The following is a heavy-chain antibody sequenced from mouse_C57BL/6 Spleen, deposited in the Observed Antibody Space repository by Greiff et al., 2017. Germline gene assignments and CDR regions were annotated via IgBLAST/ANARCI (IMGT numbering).Heavy chain of an antibody. CDR1: GYSFTGYF. CDR2: INPYNGDT. J-gene: IGHJ1*03. D-gene: IGHD2-3*01. Sequence: VQLQQSGPELVKPGDSVKISCKASGYSFTGYFMNWVMQSHGKSLEWIGRINPYNGDTFYNQKFKGKATLTVDKSSSTAHMELRSLTSEDSAVYYCARDGDGYYGYFDVWGTGTTVTVSS. CDR3: ARDGDGYYGYFDV. V-gene: IGHV1-20*01.